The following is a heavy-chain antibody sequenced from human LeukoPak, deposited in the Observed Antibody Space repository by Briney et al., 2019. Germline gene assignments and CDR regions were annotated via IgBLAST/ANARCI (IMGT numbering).Heavy chain of an antibody. CDR2: ISSSSSYI. CDR1: GFTFSSYS. D-gene: IGHD3-10*01. CDR3: ARGPSHLRGVHY. J-gene: IGHJ4*02. V-gene: IGHV3-21*01. Sequence: GGSLRLSCAASGFTFSSYSMNWVRQAPGKGLEWVSSISSSSSYIYYADSVKGRFTISRDNAKNSLYLQMNSLRAEDTAVYYCARGPSHLRGVHYWGQGTLVTVSS.